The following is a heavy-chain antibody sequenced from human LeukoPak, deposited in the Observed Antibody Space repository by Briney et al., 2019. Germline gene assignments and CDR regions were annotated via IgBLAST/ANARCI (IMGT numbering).Heavy chain of an antibody. J-gene: IGHJ3*02. Sequence: GESLKISCKGSGCSFTSYWIGWVRQMPGKGLEWMGIIYPGDSDTRYSPSFQGRVTISADKSISTAYLQWSSLKASDTAMYYCARLTWGYSSGPRNAFDIWGQGTMVTVSS. CDR2: IYPGDSDT. CDR1: GCSFTSYW. D-gene: IGHD6-19*01. V-gene: IGHV5-51*01. CDR3: ARLTWGYSSGPRNAFDI.